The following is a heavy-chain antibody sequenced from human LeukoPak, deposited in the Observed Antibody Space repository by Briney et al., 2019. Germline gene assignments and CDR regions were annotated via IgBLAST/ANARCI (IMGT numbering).Heavy chain of an antibody. CDR1: GFTFSNYA. D-gene: IGHD3-16*02. V-gene: IGHV3-23*01. J-gene: IGHJ5*01. CDR2: ITGSGPTT. Sequence: AGSLRLSCLASGFTFSNYAMTWVRQAPGKGLEWVSAITGSGPTTYYAASVKGRFTISRDNTNNLVFLQMSSLRAEGTAVYYCAKAPDSVWGSYRNNYFDSWGQGTLVSVS. CDR3: AKAPDSVWGSYRNNYFDS.